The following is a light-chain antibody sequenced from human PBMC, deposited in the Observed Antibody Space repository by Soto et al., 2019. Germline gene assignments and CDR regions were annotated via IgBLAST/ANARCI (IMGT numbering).Light chain of an antibody. CDR2: EVS. V-gene: IGLV2-14*01. Sequence: QSSLTQPASVSGSPGQSITIACTGTSSDVGGYDYVSWFQQNPRKAPKLIIFEVSNRPSGVSYRFSGSKSGNTASLAISGLEAEDEATYYCSSYSSSSTLDFGTGTKVTVL. CDR1: SSDVGGYDY. J-gene: IGLJ1*01. CDR3: SSYSSSSTLD.